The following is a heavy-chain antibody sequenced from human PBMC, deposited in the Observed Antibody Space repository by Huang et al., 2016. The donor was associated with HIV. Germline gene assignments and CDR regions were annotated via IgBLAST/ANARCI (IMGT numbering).Heavy chain of an antibody. J-gene: IGHJ4*02. V-gene: IGHV2-5*02. CDR1: GFSLNTSGVG. D-gene: IGHD2-15*01. Sequence: QITLKESGPTLVKPTQTLTLACTFSGFSLNTSGVGVAWIRQPPGKALVWLALIYWDDDQRDRPSPKSRLNNSKDPSNNQVVLTMTNMDPVDTASYFCAHIGDIFAAYSPEYFDYWGQGALVTVSS. CDR2: IYWDDDQ. CDR3: AHIGDIFAAYSPEYFDY.